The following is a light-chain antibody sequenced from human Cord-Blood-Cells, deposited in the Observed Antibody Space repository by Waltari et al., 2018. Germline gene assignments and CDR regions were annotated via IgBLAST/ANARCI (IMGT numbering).Light chain of an antibody. CDR2: DAS. J-gene: IGKJ1*01. CDR3: QQYNSFSWT. CDR1: QSISSW. V-gene: IGKV1-5*01. Sequence: DILMYISDSTVSVYVADRGTITCRASQSISSWLSWYQQKPGKAPKLLIYDASSLESGVPSRFSGSGSGTEFTLTISSLQPDDFATYYCQQYNSFSWTFGQGTKVEIK.